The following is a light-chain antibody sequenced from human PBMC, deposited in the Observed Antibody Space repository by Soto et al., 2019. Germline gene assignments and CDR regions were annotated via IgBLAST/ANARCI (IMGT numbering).Light chain of an antibody. CDR2: DAS. J-gene: IGKJ5*01. CDR1: QSISSW. Sequence: TQSPATLSASVGDRLTLTCRASQSISSWLAWYQQTPGRAPKLLIYDASNLEAGVPSRLRGSGSGTDFTFTIRRLQPEDIATYYCQQYENLPTFGQGTRLEIK. V-gene: IGKV1-33*01. CDR3: QQYENLPT.